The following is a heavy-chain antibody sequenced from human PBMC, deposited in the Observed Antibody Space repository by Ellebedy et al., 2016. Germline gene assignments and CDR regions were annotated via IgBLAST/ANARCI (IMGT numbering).Heavy chain of an antibody. CDR2: INPNSGAT. V-gene: IGHV1-2*02. J-gene: IGHJ4*02. CDR3: ARDLLAVAAVYDY. CDR1: GYSFSDYY. D-gene: IGHD6-19*01. Sequence: ASVKVSXKGSGYSFSDYYIHWVRQAPGQGLQWLGWINPNSGATHYARKFQGRVTMTSDTSISTVYLEVSRLRSDDTAKYYCARDLLAVAAVYDYWGQGTLITVSS.